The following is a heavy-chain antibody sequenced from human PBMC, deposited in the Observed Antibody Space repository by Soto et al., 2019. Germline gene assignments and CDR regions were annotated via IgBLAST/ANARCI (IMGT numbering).Heavy chain of an antibody. CDR1: GFTFSSYW. Sequence: GGSLRLSCAASGFTFSSYWMHWVRQAPGKGLVWVSRINSDGSSTSYADSVKGRFTISRDNAKNTLYLQMNSLRAEDTAVYYCAVSGPVVIFDYWGQGTLVTVS. CDR3: AVSGPVVIFDY. J-gene: IGHJ4*02. V-gene: IGHV3-74*01. D-gene: IGHD3-22*01. CDR2: INSDGSST.